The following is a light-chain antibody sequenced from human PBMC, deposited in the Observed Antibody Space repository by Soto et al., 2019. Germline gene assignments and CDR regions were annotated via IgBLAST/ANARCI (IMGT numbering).Light chain of an antibody. CDR1: QSLVFSNGNTY. CDR3: MQDAHWPHT. CDR2: KIS. J-gene: IGKJ2*01. V-gene: IGKV2-30*01. Sequence: DVVMTQSPLSLPVTLGQPASISCRSSQSLVFSNGNTYLNWFHQRPGQSPRRLIYKISNRDSGVPDRISGSGSGTDFTLEISRVEAEDVGVYYCMQDAHWPHTFGQGTKLEIK.